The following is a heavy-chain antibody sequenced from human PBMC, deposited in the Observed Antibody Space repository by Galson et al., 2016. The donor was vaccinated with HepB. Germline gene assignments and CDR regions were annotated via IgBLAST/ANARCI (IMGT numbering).Heavy chain of an antibody. CDR2: ISWDGGST. CDR1: GFTFDDYT. Sequence: SLRLSCAASGFTFDDYTMHWVRQAPGKGLDWVSLISWDGGSTYYADSVKGRFTISRDNSKISLYLQMNSLRTEDTAFYYCARQDSYYYYAMDVWGLGTTVTVSS. V-gene: IGHV3-43*01. J-gene: IGHJ6*02. CDR3: ARQDSYYYYAMDV.